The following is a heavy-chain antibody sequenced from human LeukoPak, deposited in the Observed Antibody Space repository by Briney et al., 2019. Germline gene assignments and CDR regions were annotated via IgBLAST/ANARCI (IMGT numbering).Heavy chain of an antibody. V-gene: IGHV3-7*01. J-gene: IGHJ4*02. Sequence: RGSLRLSCAASGFTLSSYWMRWARQAPGKGLEWVASIKEDGSEKLHVDSVKGRFTISRDNAKNSLYLQMNSVRGEDTALYYCARDSARSSSTPSDYWGQGTLVTVSS. D-gene: IGHD6-6*01. CDR2: IKEDGSEK. CDR3: ARDSARSSSTPSDY. CDR1: GFTLSSYW.